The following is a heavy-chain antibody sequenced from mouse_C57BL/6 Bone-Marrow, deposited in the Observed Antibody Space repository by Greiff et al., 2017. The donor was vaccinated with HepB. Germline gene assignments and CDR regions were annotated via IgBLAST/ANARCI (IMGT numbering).Heavy chain of an antibody. J-gene: IGHJ1*03. V-gene: IGHV5-9-1*02. Sequence: EVKLVESGEGLVKPGGSLKLSCAASGFTFSSYAMSWVRQTPEKRLEWVAYISSGGDYIYYADTVKGRFTISRDNARNTLYLQMSSLKAEDTAMYYCTRDRDVYLYFDVWGTGTTVTVSS. CDR2: ISSGGDYI. D-gene: IGHD3-1*01. CDR1: GFTFSSYA. CDR3: TRDRDVYLYFDV.